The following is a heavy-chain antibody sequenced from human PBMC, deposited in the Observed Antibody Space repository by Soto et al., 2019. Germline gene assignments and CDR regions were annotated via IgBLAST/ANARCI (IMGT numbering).Heavy chain of an antibody. Sequence: EVYLAQSGAEVKKPGESLKISCKGSGYNFNRYWIGWVRQMPGKGLEWMGVIYPGDSDTRYSPSLQGQVTISADKSSSAAYLQWSSLPSSDTATHDCARSLVNGTYDAFDIWGQGTMVTVTS. CDR1: GYNFNRYW. J-gene: IGHJ3*02. CDR3: ARSLVNGTYDAFDI. V-gene: IGHV5-51*03. D-gene: IGHD6-13*01. CDR2: IYPGDSDT.